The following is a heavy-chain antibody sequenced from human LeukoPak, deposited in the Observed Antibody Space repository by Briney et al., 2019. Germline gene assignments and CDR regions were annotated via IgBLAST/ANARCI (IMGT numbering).Heavy chain of an antibody. CDR3: AKEMKPWMHFDY. CDR1: GFTFSRSA. D-gene: IGHD5-12*01. V-gene: IGHV3-30*18. CDR2: ISHDGSNT. Sequence: PGTSLRLSCAASGFTFSRSAVHWVRQAPGKGLEWVAVISHDGSNTDYTDSVKGRFTISRDNSKNTLYLQMNSLRAEDTAVYYCAKEMKPWMHFDYWGQGTLVTVSS. J-gene: IGHJ4*02.